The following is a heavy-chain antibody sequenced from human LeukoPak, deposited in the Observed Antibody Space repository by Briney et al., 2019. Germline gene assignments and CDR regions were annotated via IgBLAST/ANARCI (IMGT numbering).Heavy chain of an antibody. CDR1: GYTFTGYY. J-gene: IGHJ5*02. D-gene: IGHD6-19*01. CDR2: INPNSGGA. CDR3: AKGRVVAGSKSLTYHWLDP. Sequence: ASVKVSCMASGYTFTGYYMHWVRQAPGQGLEWVGWINPNSGGAKYAQKFQDRVAMTRDTSISTAYMGLSRLRSDDTAVYYCAKGRVVAGSKSLTYHWLDPWGQGTLVTVSS. V-gene: IGHV1-2*02.